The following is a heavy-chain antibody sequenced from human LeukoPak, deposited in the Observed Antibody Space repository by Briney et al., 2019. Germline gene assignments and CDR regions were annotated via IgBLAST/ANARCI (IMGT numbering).Heavy chain of an antibody. Sequence: GASVKVSCKDAGYTFTGYYIHWVRQAPGQGLEWMGWINPNSGGTNYAQKFQGRVTMTRDTSISTAYMELSRLRSDDTAVYYCARGRILRFNWFDPWGQGTLVTVSS. J-gene: IGHJ5*02. CDR1: GYTFTGYY. CDR2: INPNSGGT. V-gene: IGHV1-2*02. CDR3: ARGRILRFNWFDP. D-gene: IGHD2-21*01.